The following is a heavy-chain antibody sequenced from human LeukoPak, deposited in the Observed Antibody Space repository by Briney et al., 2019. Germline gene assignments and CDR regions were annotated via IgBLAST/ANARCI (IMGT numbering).Heavy chain of an antibody. Sequence: PGGSLRLSCAASGFTFSNYALHWVRQAPGKGLEWVAVISYDGSNKFYADSVRGRFTISRDNSKNTLFLQMNSLRPEDTAVYYCARFLPQKWELPGNWFDPWGQGTLVTVSS. CDR3: ARFLPQKWELPGNWFDP. J-gene: IGHJ5*02. CDR2: ISYDGSNK. V-gene: IGHV3-30*04. CDR1: GFTFSNYA. D-gene: IGHD1-26*01.